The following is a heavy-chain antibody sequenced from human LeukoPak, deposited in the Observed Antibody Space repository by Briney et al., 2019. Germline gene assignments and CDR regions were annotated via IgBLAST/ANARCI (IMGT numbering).Heavy chain of an antibody. Sequence: SETLSLTCNVPGDSIRSSNYYWGWIRQPPGKGLEWIGSIYFSGSTYYNPSLKSRITISVDTSKNQFSLNLSSVTAADTAVYYCARHQGSSGYLNYFDDRGQGTLVTVSS. V-gene: IGHV4-39*01. D-gene: IGHD3-22*01. J-gene: IGHJ4*02. CDR2: IYFSGST. CDR1: GDSIRSSNYY. CDR3: ARHQGSSGYLNYFDD.